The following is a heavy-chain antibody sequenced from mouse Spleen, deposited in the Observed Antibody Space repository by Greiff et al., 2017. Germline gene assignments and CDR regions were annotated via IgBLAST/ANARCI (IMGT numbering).Heavy chain of an antibody. V-gene: IGHV1-15*01. Sequence: VQLQQPGAELVRPGASVTLSCKASGYTFTDYEMHWVKQTPVHGLEWIGAIDPETGGTAYNQKFKGKAILTADKSSSTAYMELRSLTSEDSAVYYCTRHYGSFMDYWGQGTSVTVSS. CDR2: IDPETGGT. D-gene: IGHD1-1*01. CDR3: TRHYGSFMDY. J-gene: IGHJ4*01. CDR1: GYTFTDYE.